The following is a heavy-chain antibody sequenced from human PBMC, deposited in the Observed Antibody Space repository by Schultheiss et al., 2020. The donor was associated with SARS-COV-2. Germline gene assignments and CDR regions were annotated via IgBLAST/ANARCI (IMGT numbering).Heavy chain of an antibody. CDR2: IDWDDDK. CDR3: ARILSGWYASGWYFDL. Sequence: SGPTLVKPTQTLTLTCTFSGFSLSTSGMCVTWVRQPPGKALEWLALIDWDDDKRYSPSLKSRLTISKDTSKSQVVLTMTNMDPVDTATYYCARILSGWYASGWYFDLWGRGTLVTVSS. CDR1: GFSLSTSGMC. J-gene: IGHJ2*01. V-gene: IGHV2-70*19. D-gene: IGHD6-19*01.